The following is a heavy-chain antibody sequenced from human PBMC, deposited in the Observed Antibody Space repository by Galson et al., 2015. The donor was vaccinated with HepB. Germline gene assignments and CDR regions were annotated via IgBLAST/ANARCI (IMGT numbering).Heavy chain of an antibody. V-gene: IGHV4-59*01. J-gene: IGHJ4*02. CDR2: IHHSGPT. CDR3: SRGTFGVFDY. CDR1: GDSISNYY. Sequence: TLSLTCTVFGDSISNYYWSWIRQPPGKGLEWIGYIHHSGPTNYNPSLKSRVTISVDTSKNHFSLRLTSVTAADTAVYFCSRGTFGVFDYWGQGALVTVSS. D-gene: IGHD2/OR15-2a*01.